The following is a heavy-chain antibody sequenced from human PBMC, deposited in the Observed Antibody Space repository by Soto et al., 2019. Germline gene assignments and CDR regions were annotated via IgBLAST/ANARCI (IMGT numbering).Heavy chain of an antibody. D-gene: IGHD4-17*01. V-gene: IGHV1-18*01. CDR3: ARDVAHGLIDY. Sequence: QVQLVQSGAEVKKPGASVKVSCKASGYTFTSYSISWVRQAPGQGLEWMGWISAYNGNTYHARKLQGRVPMPTDTSTSTAYMALRSLRSDDAAVYYFARDVAHGLIDYWGQGTLVTVSS. J-gene: IGHJ4*02. CDR2: ISAYNGNT. CDR1: GYTFTSYS.